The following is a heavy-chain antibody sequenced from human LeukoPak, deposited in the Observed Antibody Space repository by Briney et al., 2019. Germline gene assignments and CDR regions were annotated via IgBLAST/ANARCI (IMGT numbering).Heavy chain of an antibody. D-gene: IGHD1-14*01. Sequence: GGSLRLSCAASGFTFSTYSMNWVRQAPGKGLEWVAFIRYDGSNKYYADSVKGRFTISRDNSKNTLYLQMNSLRAEDTAVYYCAAVTGPFDYWGQGTLVTVSS. J-gene: IGHJ4*02. CDR3: AAVTGPFDY. CDR2: IRYDGSNK. CDR1: GFTFSTYS. V-gene: IGHV3-30*02.